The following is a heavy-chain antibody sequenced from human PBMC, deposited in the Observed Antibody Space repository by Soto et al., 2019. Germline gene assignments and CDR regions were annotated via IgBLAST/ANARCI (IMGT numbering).Heavy chain of an antibody. CDR1: GGSISSYY. V-gene: IGHV4-59*01. Sequence: SETLSLTCTVSGGSISSYYWSWIRQPPGKGLEWIGYIYYSGSTNYNPSLKSRVTISVDTSKNQFSLKLSSVTAADTAVYYCASVNGYGYSLDYWGQGTLVTVSS. J-gene: IGHJ4*02. D-gene: IGHD5-18*01. CDR3: ASVNGYGYSLDY. CDR2: IYYSGST.